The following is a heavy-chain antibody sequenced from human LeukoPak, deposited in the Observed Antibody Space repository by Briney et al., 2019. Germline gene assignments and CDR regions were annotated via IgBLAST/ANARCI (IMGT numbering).Heavy chain of an antibody. CDR1: GFTFSSYS. Sequence: PGGSLRLSCAASGFTFSSYSMNWVRQAPGKGLEWVSSISSSSSYTYYADSVKGRFTISRDNAKNSLYLQMNSLRAEDTAVYYCARDQSSVAGTTYNWFDPWGQGTLVTVSS. D-gene: IGHD6-19*01. V-gene: IGHV3-21*01. CDR3: ARDQSSVAGTTYNWFDP. J-gene: IGHJ5*02. CDR2: ISSSSSYT.